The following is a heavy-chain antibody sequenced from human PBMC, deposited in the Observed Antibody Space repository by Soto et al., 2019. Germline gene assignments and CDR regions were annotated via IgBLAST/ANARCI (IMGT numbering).Heavy chain of an antibody. Sequence: ASVKVSCKASGYSFTSYDINWVRQATGQGLEWMGWMNPNSDNTGYAQKFQGRLTMTTRTSTNTVYMELNSLTSEDTDVYFCERGRIFGYSYYEPLGGLDNWGQGTPATVSS. CDR3: ERGRIFGYSYYEPLGGLDN. J-gene: IGHJ4*02. D-gene: IGHD5-12*01. CDR2: MNPNSDNT. CDR1: GYSFTSYD. V-gene: IGHV1-8*01.